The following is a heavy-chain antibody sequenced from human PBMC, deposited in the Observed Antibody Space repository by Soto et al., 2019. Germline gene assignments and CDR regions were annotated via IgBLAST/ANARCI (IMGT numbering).Heavy chain of an antibody. V-gene: IGHV3-30-3*01. CDR1: GFTFSSYA. Sequence: QVQLVESGGGVVQPGRSLRLSCAASGFTFSSYAMHWVRQAPGKGLEWVAVISYDGSNKYYADSVKGRFTISRDNSKKTLYLQMNSLRAEDTAVYYCARDRTAIRIAARLGYWGQGTLVTVSS. CDR3: ARDRTAIRIAARLGY. CDR2: ISYDGSNK. J-gene: IGHJ4*02. D-gene: IGHD6-6*01.